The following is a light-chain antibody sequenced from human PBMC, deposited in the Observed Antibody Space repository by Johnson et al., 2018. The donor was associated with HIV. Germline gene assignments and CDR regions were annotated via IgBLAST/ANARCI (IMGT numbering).Light chain of an antibody. CDR1: SSNIGNNY. CDR3: GTWDSSLSAV. J-gene: IGLJ1*01. Sequence: QSVLTQPPSVSAAPGQKVTISCSGSSSNIGNNYVSWYQQLPGTAPKLLIYDNNQRPSGIPDRFSGSKSGTSATLGITGLQTGDEAYYYCGTWDSSLSAVFGTGTKVTVL. CDR2: DNN. V-gene: IGLV1-51*01.